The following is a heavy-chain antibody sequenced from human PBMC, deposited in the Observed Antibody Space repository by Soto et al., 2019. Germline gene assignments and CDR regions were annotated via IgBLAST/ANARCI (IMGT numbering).Heavy chain of an antibody. D-gene: IGHD1-1*01. Sequence: QTLSLTSVISGDSVSSDTYAWNKIRQSPLRVLEWMGRAYYRPQWYIDFAGSVKSRLTINPDTSKNEVSLHLKSVTPEDTAMYYCGREFEATSLDVWGPGTTVTVSS. CDR2: AYYRPQWYI. CDR1: GDSVSSDTYA. J-gene: IGHJ6*02. CDR3: GREFEATSLDV. V-gene: IGHV6-1*01.